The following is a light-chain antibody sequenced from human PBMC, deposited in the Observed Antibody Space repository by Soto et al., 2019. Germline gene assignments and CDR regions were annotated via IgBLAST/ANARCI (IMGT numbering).Light chain of an antibody. V-gene: IGLV7-46*01. J-gene: IGLJ2*01. CDR1: TGAVTSGLY. CDR2: DTN. CDR3: LLSYSGDYVV. Sequence: QAVVTQEPSLTVSPGVTVTLTCVSSTGAVTSGLYPYWFQQKPGQAPKTLISDTNNKHSWTPARFSGSLLGTKAALTLSGAQPEDEAEYYCLLSYSGDYVVFGGGTKLTVL.